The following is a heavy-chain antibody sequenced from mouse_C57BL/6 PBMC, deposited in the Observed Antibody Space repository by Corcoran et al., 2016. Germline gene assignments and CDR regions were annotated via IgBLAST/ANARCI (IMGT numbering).Heavy chain of an antibody. D-gene: IGHD2-4*01. CDR3: ARGNYDYDEWFAY. J-gene: IGHJ3*01. CDR2: INPNNGGT. V-gene: IGHV1-26*01. Sequence: EVQLQQSGPELVKPGASVKISCKASGYPFTDYFMNWVKQSHGKSLEWIGDINPNNGGTSYNQKFKGKATLTVDKSSSTAYMELRSLTSEDSAVYYCARGNYDYDEWFAYWGQGTLVTVSA. CDR1: GYPFTDYF.